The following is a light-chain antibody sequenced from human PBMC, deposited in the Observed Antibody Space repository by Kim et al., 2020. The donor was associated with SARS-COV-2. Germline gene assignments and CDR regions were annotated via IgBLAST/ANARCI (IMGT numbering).Light chain of an antibody. V-gene: IGKV3-20*01. J-gene: IGKJ5*01. Sequence: SPGDRATLSCRASQTLSSSYLAWYQHKPGQAPRLLVYGASNRATGIPDRFSGSGSGTDFTLTITRLEPEDFAVYYCQQYGSVPVTFGQGTRLEIK. CDR1: QTLSSSY. CDR3: QQYGSVPVT. CDR2: GAS.